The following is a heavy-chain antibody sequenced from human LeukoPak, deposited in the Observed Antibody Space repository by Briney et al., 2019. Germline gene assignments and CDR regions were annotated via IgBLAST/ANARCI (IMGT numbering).Heavy chain of an antibody. CDR3: ARRAFSGSDY. V-gene: IGHV3-48*02. CDR2: ISSYSSTI. D-gene: IGHD6-25*01. Sequence: GGSLRLSCAASGFTVSSNYMSWVRQAPGKGLEWVSYISSYSSTIYYADSVKGRFTISRDNANNSLYLQMNSLRDEDTAVYYCARRAFSGSDYWGQGTLVTVSS. J-gene: IGHJ4*02. CDR1: GFTVSSNY.